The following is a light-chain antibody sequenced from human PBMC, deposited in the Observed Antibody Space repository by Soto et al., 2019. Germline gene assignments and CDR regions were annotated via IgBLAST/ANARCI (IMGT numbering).Light chain of an antibody. CDR3: QQFGSSPEYT. CDR2: GVS. J-gene: IGKJ2*01. CDR1: QSVSSSQ. Sequence: EIVLTQSPGTLSLSPGERATLSCRASQSVSSSQLAWYQQKPGQAPRLLIYGVSTTATGIPDRFSGGGSGTDFTLTINRLEPEDFAVYYCQQFGSSPEYTFGQGTKLEVK. V-gene: IGKV3-20*01.